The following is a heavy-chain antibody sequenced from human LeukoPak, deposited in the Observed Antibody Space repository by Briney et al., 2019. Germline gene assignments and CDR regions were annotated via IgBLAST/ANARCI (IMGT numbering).Heavy chain of an antibody. V-gene: IGHV1-8*01. CDR1: VYTFTSYD. Sequence: ASVKVSCKASVYTFTSYDINWVRQATGQGLEWMGWMNPNSGNTGYAQKFQARVTMTRTTSITPAYMKRRARRSEDPAVNYGPRGPNKSDGGNSGSAWFDPGGEGTLVTVSS. J-gene: IGHJ5*02. CDR3: PRGPNKSDGGNSGSAWFDP. CDR2: MNPNSGNT. D-gene: IGHD4-23*01.